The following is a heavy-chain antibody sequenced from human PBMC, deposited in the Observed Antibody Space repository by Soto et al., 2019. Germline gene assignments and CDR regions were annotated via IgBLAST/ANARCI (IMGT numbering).Heavy chain of an antibody. J-gene: IGHJ4*02. CDR2: IKSKTSGETT. CDR3: VIDIASSGVGELDY. V-gene: IGHV3-15*01. D-gene: IGHD6-13*01. CDR1: GFTYTSAW. Sequence: ESGGGLVQPGGSLRLSCAASGFTYTSAWLTWVRQAPGKGLEWVARIKSKTSGETTDYAAPVKGRFTISRDDSKSTVYLQMNSLNTEDTAIYYCVIDIASSGVGELDYWGQGTLVTVSS.